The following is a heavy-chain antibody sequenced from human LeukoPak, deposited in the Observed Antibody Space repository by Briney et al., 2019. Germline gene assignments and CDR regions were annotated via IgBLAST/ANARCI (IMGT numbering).Heavy chain of an antibody. V-gene: IGHV3-30*18. CDR1: EFTFSSYG. CDR3: AKKLDSGGFSIDY. CDR2: ISYDGSNK. D-gene: IGHD1-26*01. J-gene: IGHJ4*02. Sequence: GGSLRLSCAASEFTFSSYGMHWVRQAPGKGLEWVAVISYDGSNKYYADSVKGRFTISRGNSKTTLYLQMNSLRAEDTAVYYCAKKLDSGGFSIDYWGQGTLVTVSS.